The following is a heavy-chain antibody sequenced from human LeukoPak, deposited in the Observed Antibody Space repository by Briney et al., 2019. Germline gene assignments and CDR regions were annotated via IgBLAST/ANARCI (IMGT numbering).Heavy chain of an antibody. CDR3: ARGLVSSGIDY. CDR1: SYTFTSYD. V-gene: IGHV1-8*01. D-gene: IGHD3-22*01. CDR2: MNPNSGNT. J-gene: IGHJ4*02. Sequence: GASLKVYCKASSYTFTSYDINWVRHATGQPLEWMGRMNPNSGNTGYAQKFQGRVTMTRNTSISTAYIELSSLRSEDTAVYYCARGLVSSGIDYWGQGTLVTVSS.